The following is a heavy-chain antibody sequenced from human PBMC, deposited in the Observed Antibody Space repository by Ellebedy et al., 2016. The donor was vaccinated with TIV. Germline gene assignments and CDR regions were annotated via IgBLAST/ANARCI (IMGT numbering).Heavy chain of an antibody. V-gene: IGHV1-24*01. Sequence: ASVKVSXKVSGYTLTELSMHWVRQAPGKGLEWMGGFDPEDGETIYAQKFQGRVTMTEDTSTDTAYMELSSLRSEDTAVYYCATADWEPGISDAFDIWGQGTMVTVPS. CDR2: FDPEDGET. CDR3: ATADWEPGISDAFDI. CDR1: GYTLTELS. J-gene: IGHJ3*02. D-gene: IGHD1-26*01.